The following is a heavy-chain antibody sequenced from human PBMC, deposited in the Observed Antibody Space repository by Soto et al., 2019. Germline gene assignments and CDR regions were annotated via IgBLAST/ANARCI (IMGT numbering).Heavy chain of an antibody. D-gene: IGHD3-16*02. CDR3: ARSVHDYFWGSYRYSFVY. CDR1: GGTFSSYA. Sequence: QVQLVQSGAEVKKPGSSVKVSCKASGGTFSSYAISWVRQAPGQGLEWMGGIIPIFGTANYAQKFQGRVTITADESTSTAYMELSSLRSEDTAVYFCARSVHDYFWGSYRYSFVYWCQGTLVTVSS. V-gene: IGHV1-69*01. CDR2: IIPIFGTA. J-gene: IGHJ4*02.